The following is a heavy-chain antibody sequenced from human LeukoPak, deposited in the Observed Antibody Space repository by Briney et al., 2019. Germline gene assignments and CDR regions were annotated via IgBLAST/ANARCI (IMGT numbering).Heavy chain of an antibody. CDR2: ISTSGSTI. Sequence: GGSLRLSCAASGFTFSSYEVNWVRQAPGKGLEWVSYISTSGSTIYYADSVKGRFTISRDNAKNSLYLQMNSLRAEDTAVYYCVISAVGLIDYWGQGTLVTVSS. D-gene: IGHD6-13*01. J-gene: IGHJ4*02. V-gene: IGHV3-48*03. CDR1: GFTFSSYE. CDR3: VISAVGLIDY.